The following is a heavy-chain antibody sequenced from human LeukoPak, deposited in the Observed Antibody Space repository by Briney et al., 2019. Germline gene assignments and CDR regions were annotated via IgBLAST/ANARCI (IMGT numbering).Heavy chain of an antibody. CDR3: ARDLDYYDSSGPD. D-gene: IGHD3-22*01. Sequence: PGGSLRLSCAASGFTFSDYYMSWIRLAPGKGLEGVSYISSSGSTIYYADSVKGRFTISRDNAKNSLYLQMNSLRAEDTAVYYCARDLDYYDSSGPDWGQGTLVTVSS. CDR1: GFTFSDYY. J-gene: IGHJ4*02. CDR2: ISSSGSTI. V-gene: IGHV3-11*04.